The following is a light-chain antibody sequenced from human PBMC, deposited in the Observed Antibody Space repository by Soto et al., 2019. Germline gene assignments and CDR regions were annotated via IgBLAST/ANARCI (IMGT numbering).Light chain of an antibody. CDR1: QSVSNNY. V-gene: IGKV3-20*01. CDR2: GAS. J-gene: IGKJ1*01. Sequence: EIVLTHSPGTLTLSPGERATLSCGASQSVSNNYLAWYQQKPGQAPRLLVYGASSRATGIPDRFSGSGSGTDFTLTISRLEPEDFAVYYCQQYGSSPRTFGQGTKVDIK. CDR3: QQYGSSPRT.